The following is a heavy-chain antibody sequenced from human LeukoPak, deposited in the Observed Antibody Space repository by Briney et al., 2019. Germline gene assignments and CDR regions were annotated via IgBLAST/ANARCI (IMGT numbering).Heavy chain of an antibody. CDR3: ARDHYDFWSGYDY. D-gene: IGHD3-3*01. V-gene: IGHV3-66*01. CDR1: GFTVSSNY. J-gene: IGHJ4*02. Sequence: PGGSLRLSCAASGFTVSSNYMSWVRQAPGKGLEWVSVIYSGGSTYYADSVKGRFTISRDNSKNTLYLQMNSLRAEDTAVYYCARDHYDFWSGYDYWGQGTLVTVSS. CDR2: IYSGGST.